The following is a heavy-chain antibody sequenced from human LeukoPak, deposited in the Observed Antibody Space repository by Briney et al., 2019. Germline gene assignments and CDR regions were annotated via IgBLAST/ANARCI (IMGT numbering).Heavy chain of an antibody. D-gene: IGHD3-22*01. CDR3: ARDPGGYFPDY. CDR1: GGSISSYY. Sequence: SETLSLTCTVSGGSISSYYWSWIRQPPGKGLEWIGYIYYSGSTNYNPSPKSRVTISVDTSKNQFSLKLSSVTAADTAVYYCARDPGGYFPDYWGQGTLVTVSS. CDR2: IYYSGST. V-gene: IGHV4-59*01. J-gene: IGHJ4*02.